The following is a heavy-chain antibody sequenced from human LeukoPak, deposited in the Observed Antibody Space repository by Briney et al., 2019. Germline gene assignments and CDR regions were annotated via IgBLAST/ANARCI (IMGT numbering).Heavy chain of an antibody. CDR3: ARGGSYHLPGDY. V-gene: IGHV4-30-2*01. D-gene: IGHD1-26*01. J-gene: IGHJ4*02. CDR1: GGSISSGGYY. Sequence: PSETLSLTCTVSGGSISSGGYYWSWIRQPPGKGLEWIGYIYHSGSTYYNPSLKSRVTISVDTSKNQFSLKLSSVTAADTAVYYCARGGSYHLPGDYWGQGTLVTVSS. CDR2: IYHSGST.